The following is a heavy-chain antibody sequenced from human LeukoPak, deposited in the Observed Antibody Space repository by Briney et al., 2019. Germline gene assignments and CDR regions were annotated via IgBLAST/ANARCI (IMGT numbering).Heavy chain of an antibody. D-gene: IGHD6-13*01. J-gene: IGHJ4*02. Sequence: PSETLSLTCAVYGGSFSGHYWSWIRQPPGKGLEWIGEINHSGSTNYNPSLKSRVTISVDTSKNQFSLKLSSVTAADTAVYYCARAPPYSSSWYVYWGQGTLVTVSS. CDR3: ARAPPYSSSWYVY. CDR2: INHSGST. V-gene: IGHV4-34*01. CDR1: GGSFSGHY.